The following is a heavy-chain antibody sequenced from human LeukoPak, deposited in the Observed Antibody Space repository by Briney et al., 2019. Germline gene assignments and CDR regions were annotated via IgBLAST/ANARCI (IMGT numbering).Heavy chain of an antibody. D-gene: IGHD2-2*01. Sequence: GASVKVSCKASGYTFTSYAIHWVRQAPGQRLEWMGWINAANGNTKYSQKFQGRVTITIDTSASTAYMELRSLRSDDTAVYYCARDRYIVVVSAAIGEDYYYYMDVWGKGTTVTVSS. CDR2: INAANGNT. CDR1: GYTFTSYA. J-gene: IGHJ6*03. V-gene: IGHV1-3*01. CDR3: ARDRYIVVVSAAIGEDYYYYMDV.